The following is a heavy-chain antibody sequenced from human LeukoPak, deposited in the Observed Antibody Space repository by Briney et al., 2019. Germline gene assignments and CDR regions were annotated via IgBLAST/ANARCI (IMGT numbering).Heavy chain of an antibody. CDR3: AREPALDSSRFSAEKEIDY. D-gene: IGHD3-22*01. CDR2: IIPILGIA. V-gene: IGHV1-69*10. Sequence: SVKVSCKAPGGTFIRYTISWVRQAPGQGVEWMGRIIPILGIANYAQKFQGRVTITADKSTSTAYMELSSLRSEDTAVYYCAREPALDSSRFSAEKEIDYWGQGTLVTVSS. J-gene: IGHJ4*02. CDR1: GGTFIRYT.